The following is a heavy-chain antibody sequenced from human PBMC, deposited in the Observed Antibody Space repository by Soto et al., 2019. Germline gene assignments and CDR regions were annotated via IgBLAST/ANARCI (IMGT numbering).Heavy chain of an antibody. CDR1: GYTFTGYY. CDR3: ARTYSTSLRPSYCRVV. Sequence: ASLKVSCKACGYTFTGYYMQCVGQAPGQGLQWMGWINPNSGDTNYAQKCQGRVTRARDTAITTAYWDRSRLRSDDTAVCYCARTYSTSLRPSYCRVVWGQGTTVTVAS. D-gene: IGHD6-6*01. J-gene: IGHJ6*02. V-gene: IGHV1-2*02. CDR2: INPNSGDT.